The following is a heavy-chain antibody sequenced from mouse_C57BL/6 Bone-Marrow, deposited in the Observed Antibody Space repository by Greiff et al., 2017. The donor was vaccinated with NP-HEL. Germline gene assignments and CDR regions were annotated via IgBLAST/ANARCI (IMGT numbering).Heavy chain of an antibody. D-gene: IGHD2-2*01. CDR3: ARQYGYDVWYFDV. CDR2: ISNGGGST. V-gene: IGHV5-12*01. CDR1: GFTFSDYY. Sequence: EVQRVESGGGLVQPGGSLKLSCAASGFTFSDYYMYWVRQTPEKRLEWVAYISNGGGSTYYLDTVKGRFTISRDNAKNTLYLQMSRLKSEDTAMYYCARQYGYDVWYFDVWGTGTTVTVSS. J-gene: IGHJ1*03.